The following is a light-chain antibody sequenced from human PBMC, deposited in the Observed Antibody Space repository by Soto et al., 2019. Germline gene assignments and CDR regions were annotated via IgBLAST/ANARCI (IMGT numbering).Light chain of an antibody. V-gene: IGKV3-15*01. CDR2: GAS. CDR3: QQYGSSPRT. J-gene: IGKJ2*01. CDR1: QSVSSN. Sequence: EIVMTQSPATLSVSPGERATLSCRASQSVSSNLAWYQQKPGQAPRLLIYGASTRATGIPARFSGSGSGTDFSLTISSLQSEDFAVYYCQQYGSSPRTFGQGTKLEIK.